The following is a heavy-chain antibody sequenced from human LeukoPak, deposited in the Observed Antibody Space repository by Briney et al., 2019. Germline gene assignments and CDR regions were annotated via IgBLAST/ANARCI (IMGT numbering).Heavy chain of an antibody. D-gene: IGHD2-2*01. J-gene: IGHJ6*02. CDR1: GGSFSVYY. Sequence: SETLSLTCAVYGGSFSVYYWSWIRQPPGKGLEWIGEINHSGSTNYNPSLKSRVTISVDTSKNQFSLKLSSVTAADTAVYYCARGGVVPAALTLYYYYGMDVWGQGTTVTVSS. V-gene: IGHV4-34*01. CDR3: ARGGVVPAALTLYYYYGMDV. CDR2: INHSGST.